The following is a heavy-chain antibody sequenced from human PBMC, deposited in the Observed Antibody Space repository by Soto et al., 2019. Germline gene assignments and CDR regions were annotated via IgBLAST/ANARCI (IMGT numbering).Heavy chain of an antibody. CDR2: MNPNSGNT. J-gene: IGHJ5*02. V-gene: IGHV1-8*01. Sequence: QVQLVQSGAEAKKPGASVKVSCKASGYTFTSYDINWARLATGQGLEWMGWMNPNSGNTAYAQKFQGRVTMTRNTSISTAYMELSSLRSEDTAVYYCARLKQDYAVAWGQGTLVTVSS. D-gene: IGHD3-16*01. CDR3: ARLKQDYAVA. CDR1: GYTFTSYD.